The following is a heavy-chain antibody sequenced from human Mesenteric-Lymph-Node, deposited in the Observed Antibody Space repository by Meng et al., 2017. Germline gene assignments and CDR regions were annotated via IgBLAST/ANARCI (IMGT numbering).Heavy chain of an antibody. CDR2: ISYEGSKK. V-gene: IGHV3-30*07. Sequence: GGFLRLSFAASGSTLSSYAIHWVRQAPGKGLEWGAVISYEGSKKYYADAVKGLFTISRDNSKNTLYLQKNSLRAEDTAVYYCASPYYYCTRIHPRGVMWGQGKMVTVSS. CDR1: GSTLSSYA. J-gene: IGHJ3*02. D-gene: IGHD2-8*01. CDR3: ASPYYYCTRIHPRGVM.